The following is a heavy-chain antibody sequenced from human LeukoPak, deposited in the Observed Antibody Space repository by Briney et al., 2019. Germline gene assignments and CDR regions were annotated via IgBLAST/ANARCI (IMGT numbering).Heavy chain of an antibody. CDR1: GFTFSSYA. CDR2: ISYDGSNK. Sequence: GGSLRLSCAASGFTFSSYAMHWVRQAPGKGLEWVAVISYDGSNKYYADSVKGRFTISRDNSKNTLYLQMNSLRAEDTAVYYCAKFQWELLTFDYWGQGTLVTVSS. D-gene: IGHD1-26*01. V-gene: IGHV3-30*04. CDR3: AKFQWELLTFDY. J-gene: IGHJ4*02.